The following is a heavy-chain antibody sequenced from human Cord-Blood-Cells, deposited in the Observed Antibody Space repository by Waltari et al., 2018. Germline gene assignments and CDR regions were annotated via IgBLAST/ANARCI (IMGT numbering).Heavy chain of an antibody. CDR3: TTDKLGPSYYFDY. V-gene: IGHV3-15*01. Sequence: EVQLVESGGGLVKPGGSLRLSCAASGFTFSNAWMSWVRQAPGKGLEWVGRIKSKNEGGTTDYAAPVKGRFTISRDDSKNTLYLQMNSLKTEDTAVYYCTTDKLGPSYYFDYWGQGTLVTVSS. D-gene: IGHD7-27*01. CDR2: IKSKNEGGTT. CDR1: GFTFSNAW. J-gene: IGHJ4*02.